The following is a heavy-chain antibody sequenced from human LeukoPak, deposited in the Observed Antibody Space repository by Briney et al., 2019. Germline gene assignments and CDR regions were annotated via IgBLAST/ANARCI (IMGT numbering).Heavy chain of an antibody. CDR1: GGPISSSSYY. V-gene: IGHV4-39*01. CDR2: TYYSGST. CDR3: ARDFDY. J-gene: IGHJ4*02. Sequence: SETLSLTCTVSGGPISSSSYYWGWIRQPPGKGLEWIGSTYYSGSTYYNPSLKSRVTISVDTSKNQFSLKLSSVTAADTAVYYCARDFDYWGQGTLVTVSS.